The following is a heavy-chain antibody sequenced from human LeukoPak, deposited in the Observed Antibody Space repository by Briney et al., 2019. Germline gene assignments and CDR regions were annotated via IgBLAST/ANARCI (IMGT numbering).Heavy chain of an antibody. Sequence: GGSLRLSCAASGFTFSRYGMHWVRQAPGKGLEWVALIRYDGSKEYYADFVKGRFTISRDNSENTLHLQMRSLGAEDTAVYYCAKIWLGRAVTTDRFDYWGRGTLVTVSS. CDR1: GFTFSRYG. D-gene: IGHD3-10*01. V-gene: IGHV3-30*02. CDR2: IRYDGSKE. CDR3: AKIWLGRAVTTDRFDY. J-gene: IGHJ4*02.